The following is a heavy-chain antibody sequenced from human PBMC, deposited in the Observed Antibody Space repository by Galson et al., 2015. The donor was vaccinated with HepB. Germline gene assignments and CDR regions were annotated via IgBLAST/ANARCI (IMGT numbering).Heavy chain of an antibody. CDR1: GYTFTSYY. Sequence: SVKVSCKASGYTFTSYYMHWVRQAPGQGLEWMGIINPSGGSTSYAQKFQGRVTMTRDTSISTAYMELSRLRSDDTAVYYCARDPTTVVPRYYFDYWGQGTLVTVSS. CDR3: ARDPTTVVPRYYFDY. J-gene: IGHJ4*02. CDR2: INPSGGST. D-gene: IGHD4-23*01. V-gene: IGHV1-46*01.